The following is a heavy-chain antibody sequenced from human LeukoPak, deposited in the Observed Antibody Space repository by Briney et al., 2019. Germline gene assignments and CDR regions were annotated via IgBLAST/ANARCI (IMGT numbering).Heavy chain of an antibody. V-gene: IGHV4-31*03. CDR2: IYYSGGT. CDR3: ARDLHCSSTSCYGGMDV. J-gene: IGHJ6*02. Sequence: SETLSLTCTVSGGSISSGGYYWSWIRQHPGKGLEWIGYIYYSGGTYYNPSLKSRVTISVDTSKNQFSLKLSSVTAADTAVYYCARDLHCSSTSCYGGMDVWGQGTTVTVSS. CDR1: GGSISSGGYY. D-gene: IGHD2-2*01.